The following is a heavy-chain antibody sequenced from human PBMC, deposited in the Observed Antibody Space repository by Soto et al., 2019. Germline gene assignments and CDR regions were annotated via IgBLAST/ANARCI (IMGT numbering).Heavy chain of an antibody. CDR2: IDYNGVT. CDR3: GKVLVGATGHTDSDS. D-gene: IGHD2-15*01. J-gene: IGHJ4*02. V-gene: IGHV4-39*01. CDR1: GGSIYRSGYY. Sequence: SETLSLTCTVSGGSIYRSGYYWGWIRQPPGRGLEWIGNIDYNGVTYSNPSLKGRVTISRDTSKNQFSLKLTSVTAADTALYYCGKVLVGATGHTDSDSWGPGTLVTVSS.